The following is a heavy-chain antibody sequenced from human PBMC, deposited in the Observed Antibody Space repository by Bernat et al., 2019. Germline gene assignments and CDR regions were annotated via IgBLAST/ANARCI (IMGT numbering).Heavy chain of an antibody. CDR3: ARNYYYDSSTYSPLDY. J-gene: IGHJ4*02. D-gene: IGHD3-22*01. CDR2: ISYDGSNK. V-gene: IGHV3-30-3*01. CDR1: GFPFSSYA. Sequence: QVQLVESGGGVAQPGRSLRPSCAASGFPFSSYAMDWVRHAPGTGLGWVAVISYDGSNKYYADSVKGRFTISRDNSKNPLYLQMNSLRAEDTAVYYCARNYYYDSSTYSPLDYWGEGTLVTVSS.